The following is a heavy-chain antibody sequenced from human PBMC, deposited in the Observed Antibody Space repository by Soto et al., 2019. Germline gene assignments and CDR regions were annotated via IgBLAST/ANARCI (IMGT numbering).Heavy chain of an antibody. CDR1: GYTFTSYA. J-gene: IGHJ4*02. CDR3: ASGAAAGTEFDY. D-gene: IGHD6-13*01. CDR2: INAGNGNT. Sequence: ASVKVSCKASGYTFTSYAMHWVRQAPGQRLKWMGWINAGNGNTKYSQKFQGRVTITRDTSASTAYMELSSLRSEDTAVYYCASGAAAGTEFDYWGQGTLVTVSS. V-gene: IGHV1-3*01.